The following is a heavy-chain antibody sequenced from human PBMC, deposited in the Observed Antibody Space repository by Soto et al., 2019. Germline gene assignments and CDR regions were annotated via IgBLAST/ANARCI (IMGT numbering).Heavy chain of an antibody. D-gene: IGHD3-10*01. V-gene: IGHV4-34*01. Sequence: QVQLQQWGAGLLKPSETLSLTCAVYGGSFSGYQWTWIRQTPGKGLEWIGEINDSGNINYNPSLTTRVTIFLDTPRKQISLKLSSVTAADTAVYYCARGLILWFGELSRRGGYYSYMDVWGEGTTVSVSS. CDR1: GGSFSGYQ. CDR3: ARGLILWFGELSRRGGYYSYMDV. J-gene: IGHJ6*03. CDR2: INDSGNI.